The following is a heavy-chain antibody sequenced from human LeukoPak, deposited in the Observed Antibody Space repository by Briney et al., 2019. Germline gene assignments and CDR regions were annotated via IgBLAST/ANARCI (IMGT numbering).Heavy chain of an antibody. J-gene: IGHJ4*02. CDR2: ISSAGHT. CDR3: ASVRGVVVVTSTTYIFDF. D-gene: IGHD2-15*01. CDR1: DNSISGSSYY. V-gene: IGHV4-39*01. Sequence: SETLSLTCTVSDNSISGSSYYWGWIRRSPGKGLEWFGSISSAGHTYYNPSLYSRVTISVDTSKNQFSLNLQSVTAADTAVYYCASVRGVVVVTSTTYIFDFWGQGTLVTVTS.